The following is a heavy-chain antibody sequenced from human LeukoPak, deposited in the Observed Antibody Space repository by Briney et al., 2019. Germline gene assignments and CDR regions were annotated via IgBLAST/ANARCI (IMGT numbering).Heavy chain of an antibody. CDR1: GGTFSSYA. CDR3: ARVSGSGYYGDFELDY. D-gene: IGHD3-22*01. V-gene: IGHV1-69*13. J-gene: IGHJ4*02. CDR2: IIPIFGTA. Sequence: SVKVSCKASGGTFSSYAISWVRQAPGQGLEWMGGIIPIFGTANYAQKFQGRVTITADESTSTAYMELSSLRSEDTAVYYCARVSGSGYYGDFELDYWGQGTLVTVSS.